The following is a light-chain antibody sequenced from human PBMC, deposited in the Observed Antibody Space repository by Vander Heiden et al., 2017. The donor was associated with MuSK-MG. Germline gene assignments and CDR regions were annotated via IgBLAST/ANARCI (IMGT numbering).Light chain of an antibody. CDR1: QSIRSDY. V-gene: IGKV3-20*01. CDR2: GAS. J-gene: IGKJ1*01. CDR3: QQDGYSPWT. Sequence: EIVLTQSPGTLSLFPGERATLSCRASQSIRSDYFVWYHQKPGQAPRLLIYGASSRATGIPDRYSGSGSGTDFTLSISSLEPEDVGMFYCQQDGYSPWTFGQGTKVEIK.